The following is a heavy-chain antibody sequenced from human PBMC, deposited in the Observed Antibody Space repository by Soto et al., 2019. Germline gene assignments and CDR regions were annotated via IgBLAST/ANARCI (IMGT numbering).Heavy chain of an antibody. CDR1: GGSISSSSYY. V-gene: IGHV4-39*01. Sequence: SETLSLTCSVSGGSISSSSYYWGWIRQPPGKGLEWIGSIYYSASTNYNPPLKSRVTISVDTSKNHLSLNLSSVTAADTAVYYCARHVKAYTAMSNNWFDPWGQGTLVTVSS. D-gene: IGHD5-18*01. CDR3: ARHVKAYTAMSNNWFDP. J-gene: IGHJ5*02. CDR2: IYYSAST.